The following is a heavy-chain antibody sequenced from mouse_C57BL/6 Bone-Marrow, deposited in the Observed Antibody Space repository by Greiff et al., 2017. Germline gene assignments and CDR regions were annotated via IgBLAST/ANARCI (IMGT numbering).Heavy chain of an antibody. CDR3: ARVMVYYYSSGYWYFDV. Sequence: VQLQQSGPELVKPGDSVKISCKASGYSFTGYFMNWVMQSHGKSLEWIGRINPYNGDTFYNQKFQGKATLTVDKSSSTAYMELRRLTSEDSAVYFCARVMVYYYSSGYWYFDVWGTGATVSVAS. CDR2: INPYNGDT. V-gene: IGHV1-20*01. D-gene: IGHD1-1*01. J-gene: IGHJ1*03. CDR1: GYSFTGYF.